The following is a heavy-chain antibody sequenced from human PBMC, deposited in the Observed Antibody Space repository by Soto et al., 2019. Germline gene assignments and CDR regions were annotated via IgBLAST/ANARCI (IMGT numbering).Heavy chain of an antibody. J-gene: IGHJ4*02. CDR1: GFTFSSYA. CDR3: AKFTITMIVEYYFDY. Sequence: PGGSLRLSCAASGFTFSSYAMSWVRQAPGKGLEWVSAISGSGGSTYYADSVKGRFTISRDNSKNTLYLQMNSLRAEDTAVYYCAKFTITMIVEYYFDYWGQGTLVTVYS. D-gene: IGHD3-22*01. CDR2: ISGSGGST. V-gene: IGHV3-23*01.